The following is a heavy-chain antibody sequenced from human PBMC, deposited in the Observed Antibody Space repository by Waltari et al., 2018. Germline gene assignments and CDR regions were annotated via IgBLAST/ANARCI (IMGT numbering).Heavy chain of an antibody. V-gene: IGHV1-2*06. CDR1: GYTFTGYE. J-gene: IGHJ4*02. CDR3: AGGRSAAAGTPPPC. Sequence: QVQLVQSGAEVKTPGASVKVSCKASGYTFTGYEMHGVRQAPGQGLEWMGRIKPNSGGTNDAKKFQGRVTMTRDTSISTAYMELSRLRSDDTAGYYWAGGRSAAAGTPPPCWGQGTLVTVSS. D-gene: IGHD6-13*01. CDR2: IKPNSGGT.